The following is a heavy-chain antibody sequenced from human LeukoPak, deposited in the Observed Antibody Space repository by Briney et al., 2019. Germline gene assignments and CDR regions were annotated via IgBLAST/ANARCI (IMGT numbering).Heavy chain of an antibody. Sequence: SETLSLTCAVYGGSFSGYYWTWIRQPPGKGLEWIGYTYYNGNTKYNPSLRSRVTISLDTSKNQVSLRLTSVTAADTAMYYCARLHPSQSGFSDYWGQGILVTVSS. D-gene: IGHD3-3*01. V-gene: IGHV4-59*08. CDR3: ARLHPSQSGFSDY. CDR1: GGSFSGYY. J-gene: IGHJ4*02. CDR2: TYYNGNT.